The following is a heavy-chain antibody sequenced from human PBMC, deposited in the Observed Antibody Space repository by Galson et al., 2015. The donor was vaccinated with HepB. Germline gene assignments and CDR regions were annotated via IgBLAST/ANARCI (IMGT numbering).Heavy chain of an antibody. CDR3: ARAQEEWELLPYYYYYYGMDV. CDR1: GFTFSSYS. V-gene: IGHV3-21*01. J-gene: IGHJ6*02. CDR2: ISSSSSYI. Sequence: SLRLSCAASGFTFSSYSMNWVRQAPGKGLEWVSSISSSSSYIYYADSVKGRFTISRDNAKNSLYLQMNSLRAEDTAVYYCARAQEEWELLPYYYYYYGMDVWGQGTTVTVSS. D-gene: IGHD1-26*01.